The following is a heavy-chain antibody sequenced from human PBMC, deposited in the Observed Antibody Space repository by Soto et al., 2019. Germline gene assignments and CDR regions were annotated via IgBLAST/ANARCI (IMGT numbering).Heavy chain of an antibody. V-gene: IGHV3-30*18. CDR3: AKDPLPHSSGWYNWFDP. D-gene: IGHD6-19*01. Sequence: GGSLRLACAAWGVTCSSYGMHWVRQAPGKGLEWVAVISYDGSNKYYADSVKGRFTISRDNSKNTLYLQMNSLRAEDTAVYYCAKDPLPHSSGWYNWFDPWGQGTLVTVSS. J-gene: IGHJ5*02. CDR1: GVTCSSYG. CDR2: ISYDGSNK.